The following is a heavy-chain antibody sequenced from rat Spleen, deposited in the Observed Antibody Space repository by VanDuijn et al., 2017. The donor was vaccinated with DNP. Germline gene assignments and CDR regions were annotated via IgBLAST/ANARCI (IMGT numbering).Heavy chain of an antibody. V-gene: IGHV5S10*01. CDR2: IIYDGGGT. D-gene: IGHD5-1*01. J-gene: IGHJ2*01. CDR1: GFTFSDYN. CDR3: KVGARY. Sequence: EVQLVESGGGLLQPGRSLKLSCAASGFTFSDYNMAWVRQAPKKGLEWVATIIYDGGGTYYRDSVKGRFTISRDNAKSTLYLQMNSLRSEDTATYYCKVGARYWGQGVMVTVSS.